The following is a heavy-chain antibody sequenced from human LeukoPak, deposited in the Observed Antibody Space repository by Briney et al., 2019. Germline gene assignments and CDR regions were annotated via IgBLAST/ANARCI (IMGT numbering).Heavy chain of an antibody. J-gene: IGHJ4*02. CDR2: ITASGDRT. V-gene: IGHV3-23*01. D-gene: IGHD2-15*01. Sequence: GGSLRLSCAASGFTFSDYVMIWVRQAPGKGLEWVSGITASGDRTFYGDSVRGRFTMSRDNSKNTVYLQMNSLRVDDTAVYYCARRDIVVVVSASDYWGQGTLVTVSS. CDR3: ARRDIVVVVSASDY. CDR1: GFTFSDYV.